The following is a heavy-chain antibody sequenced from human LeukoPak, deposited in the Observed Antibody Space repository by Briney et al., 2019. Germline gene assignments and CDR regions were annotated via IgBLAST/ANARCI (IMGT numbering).Heavy chain of an antibody. CDR2: ISYDGSTE. V-gene: IGHV3-30*18. CDR3: AKGVESNWVRRPLHY. J-gene: IGHJ4*02. Sequence: PGRSLRLSCAASGFTFSSYGMHWVRQAPGKGLEWVAVISYDGSTEEYVDSVKGRFTISRDNSKNTLYLQMDSLRSEDTAVYYCAKGVESNWVRRPLHYWGQGTLVTVSS. D-gene: IGHD3-10*01. CDR1: GFTFSSYG.